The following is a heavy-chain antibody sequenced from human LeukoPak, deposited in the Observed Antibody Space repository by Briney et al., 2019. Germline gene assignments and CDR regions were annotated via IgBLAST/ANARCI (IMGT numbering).Heavy chain of an antibody. J-gene: IGHJ6*02. CDR1: GFTFSSYS. CDR2: ISSSSSTI. CDR3: ASIGCMLGRCYYYGMDV. V-gene: IGHV3-48*01. Sequence: GGSLRLSCAASGFTFSSYSMNWVRQAPGKGLEWVSYISSSSSTIYYADSVKGRFTISRDNAKNSLYLQMNSLRAEDTAVYYCASIGCMLGRCYYYGMDVWGQGTTVTVSS. D-gene: IGHD2-8*01.